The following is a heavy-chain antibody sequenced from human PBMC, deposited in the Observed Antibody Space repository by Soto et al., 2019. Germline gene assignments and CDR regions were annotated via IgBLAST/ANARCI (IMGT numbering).Heavy chain of an antibody. Sequence: ASVKVSCKASGGTFSSYAISWVRQAPGQGLEWMGGIIPIFGTASYAQKFQGRVTITADESTSTAYMELSSLRSEDTAVYYCARDLGIVVVTANYYYYYGMDVWGQGTTVTVSS. CDR1: GGTFSSYA. V-gene: IGHV1-69*13. CDR2: IIPIFGTA. CDR3: ARDLGIVVVTANYYYYYGMDV. J-gene: IGHJ6*02. D-gene: IGHD2-21*02.